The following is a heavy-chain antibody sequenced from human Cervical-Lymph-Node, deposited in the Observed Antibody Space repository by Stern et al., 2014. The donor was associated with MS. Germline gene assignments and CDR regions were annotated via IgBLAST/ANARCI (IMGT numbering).Heavy chain of an antibody. CDR3: TRGGTATTAYYDPMDV. D-gene: IGHD3-22*01. J-gene: IGHJ6*02. V-gene: IGHV3-72*01. CDR1: GFTFSDPY. CDR2: GRNNGSSYTK. Sequence: EVQLVESGGGLVQPGGSLRLSCAASGFTFSDPYMAWVRQAPGTGLEWVGRGRNNGSSYTKEYCASVKGRYIISRDDSRNSLYLQMHGLETEDSAVYDCTRGGTATTAYYDPMDVWGQGTTVTVAS.